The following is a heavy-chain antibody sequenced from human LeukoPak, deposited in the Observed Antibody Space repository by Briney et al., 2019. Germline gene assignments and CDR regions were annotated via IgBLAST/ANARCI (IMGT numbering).Heavy chain of an antibody. CDR3: AKAVPSV. Sequence: GGSLRLSCAASGFTFSSYGMHWVRQAPGKGLEWVAVISYDGSNKYYADSVKGRFTISRDNSKNTLYLQMNSLRAEDTAVYYCAKAVPSVWGQGTTVTVSS. CDR2: ISYDGSNK. J-gene: IGHJ6*02. CDR1: GFTFSSYG. V-gene: IGHV3-30*18.